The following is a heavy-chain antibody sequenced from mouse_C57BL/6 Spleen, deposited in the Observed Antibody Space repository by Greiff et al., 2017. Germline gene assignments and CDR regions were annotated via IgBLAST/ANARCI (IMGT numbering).Heavy chain of an antibody. Sequence: EVMLVESGGGFVQPGGSLSLSCAASGFTFTDYYMSWVRQPPGKALEWLGFLRNKANGYTTEYSASVKGRFTISRDNSQSILYRQLNALSAEDSATYYWARSAPGAWFAYWGQGTLVTVSA. CDR1: GFTFTDYY. J-gene: IGHJ3*01. D-gene: IGHD1-1*02. CDR3: ARSAPGAWFAY. CDR2: LRNKANGYTT. V-gene: IGHV7-3*01.